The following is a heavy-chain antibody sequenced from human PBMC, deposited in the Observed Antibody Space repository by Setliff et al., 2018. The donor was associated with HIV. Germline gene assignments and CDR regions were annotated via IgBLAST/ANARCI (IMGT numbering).Heavy chain of an antibody. Sequence: PSETLSLTCAVYGGSFSGYYWSWIRQPPGKGLEWIGEINHSGSTNYNPSLKSRVAISVDTSKNQFSLKLSSVTAADTAVYYCAGARDDDILTGYYPHYFDYWGQGTLVTVSS. CDR1: GGSFSGYY. V-gene: IGHV4-34*01. CDR2: INHSGST. CDR3: AGARDDDILTGYYPHYFDY. J-gene: IGHJ4*02. D-gene: IGHD3-9*01.